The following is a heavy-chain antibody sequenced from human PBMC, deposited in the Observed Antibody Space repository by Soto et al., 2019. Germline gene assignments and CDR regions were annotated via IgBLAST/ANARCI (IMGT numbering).Heavy chain of an antibody. CDR1: GGSISSYY. J-gene: IGHJ4*02. CDR2: IYYSGST. D-gene: IGHD2-21*01. Sequence: QVQLQESGPGLVKPSETLSLTCTVSGGSISSYYWSWIRQPPGKGLEWVGYIYYSGSTNYNPSLKSRVPISVATSKSQFSLKLSAVPAADTAVYYCARRWGGTFDYWGQGTLVTVSS. V-gene: IGHV4-59*01. CDR3: ARRWGGTFDY.